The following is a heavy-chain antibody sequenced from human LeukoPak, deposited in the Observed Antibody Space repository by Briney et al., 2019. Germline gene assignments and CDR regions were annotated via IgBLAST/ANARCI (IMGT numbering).Heavy chain of an antibody. CDR3: ARDLVRAHYFDY. V-gene: IGHV4-31*03. CDR1: GGSISSGGYY. D-gene: IGHD3-10*01. J-gene: IGHJ4*02. CDR2: IYYSGST. Sequence: PSETLSLTCTVSGGSISSGGYYWSWIRQHPGKGLEWIGYIYYSGSTYYNPSLKSRVTISVDTSKNQFSLKLSSVTAADTAVYYCARDLVRAHYFDYWGQGTLVTVSS.